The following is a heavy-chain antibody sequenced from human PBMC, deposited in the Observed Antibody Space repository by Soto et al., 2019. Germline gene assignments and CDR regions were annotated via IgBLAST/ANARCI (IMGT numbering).Heavy chain of an antibody. V-gene: IGHV1-18*04. CDR3: ASAATGSYHSAY. Sequence: QVQLVQTGPEVKNPGASVRVSCVASGYAFNSYGVNWVRKAPGQGLEWMGLIAPHSGRTTYLPKFQGRVTMTADVSTNTAYIELRSLTSDDTGIYFCASAATGSYHSAYWGQGTVVTVSS. D-gene: IGHD3-10*01. CDR2: IAPHSGRT. J-gene: IGHJ4*02. CDR1: GYAFNSYG.